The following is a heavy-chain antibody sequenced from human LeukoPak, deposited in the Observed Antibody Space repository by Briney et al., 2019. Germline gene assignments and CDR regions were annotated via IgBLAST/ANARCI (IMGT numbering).Heavy chain of an antibody. CDR3: AILEGIVVVVAGTGFDP. V-gene: IGHV3-21*01. D-gene: IGHD2-15*01. CDR1: GFTFSSYW. CDR2: ISSSSSYI. J-gene: IGHJ5*02. Sequence: PGGSLRPSCAASGFTFSSYWMSWVRQAPGKGLEWVSSISSSSSYIYYADSVKGRFTISRDNAKNSLYLQMNSLRAEDTAVYYCAILEGIVVVVAGTGFDPWGQGTLVTVSS.